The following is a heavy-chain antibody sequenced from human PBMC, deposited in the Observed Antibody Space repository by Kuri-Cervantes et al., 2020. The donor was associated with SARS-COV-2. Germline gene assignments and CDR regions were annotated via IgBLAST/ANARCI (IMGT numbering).Heavy chain of an antibody. CDR1: GFTFSDYY. V-gene: IGHV3-11*04. CDR2: ISSSGSTI. CDR3: ARGDYGDYGDY. Sequence: LSLTCAASGFTFSDYYMSWIRQAPGRGLEWVSYISSSGSTIYYADSVKGRFTISRDNSKNTLYLQMNSLRAEDTAVYYCARGDYGDYGDYWGQGTLVTVSS. D-gene: IGHD4-17*01. J-gene: IGHJ4*02.